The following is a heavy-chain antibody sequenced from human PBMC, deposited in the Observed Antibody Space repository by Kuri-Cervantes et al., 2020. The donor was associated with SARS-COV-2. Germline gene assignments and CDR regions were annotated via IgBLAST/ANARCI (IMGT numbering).Heavy chain of an antibody. CDR2: IWYDGSNK. CDR3: ASYCSSTSCYEDDYYYYGMDV. Sequence: GESLKISCAASGFTFSSYGMHWVRQAPGKGLEWVAVIWYDGSNKYYADSVKGRFTISRDNSKNTLYLQMNSLRAEDTAVYYCASYCSSTSCYEDDYYYYGMDVWGQGTTVTVSS. D-gene: IGHD2-2*01. CDR1: GFTFSSYG. J-gene: IGHJ6*02. V-gene: IGHV3-33*01.